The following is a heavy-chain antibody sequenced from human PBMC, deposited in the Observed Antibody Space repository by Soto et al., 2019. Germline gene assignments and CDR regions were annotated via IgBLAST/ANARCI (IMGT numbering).Heavy chain of an antibody. CDR3: AKTPRGYYDS. CDR2: VFYTGSA. V-gene: IGHV4-39*02. D-gene: IGHD6-6*01. CDR1: GGSMRGSDDY. Sequence: SETLSLTCSVSGGSMRGSDDYWGWIRQSPGKGLEYIGSVFYTGSAYYNPSLKSRVTIVADTSTNRFFLNLKSVTATDTGVYYCAKTPRGYYDSWGQGIPVTVSS. J-gene: IGHJ4*02.